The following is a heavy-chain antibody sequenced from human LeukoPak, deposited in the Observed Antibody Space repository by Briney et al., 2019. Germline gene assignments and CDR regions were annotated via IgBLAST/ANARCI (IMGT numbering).Heavy chain of an antibody. V-gene: IGHV1-2*02. CDR2: INPNSGGT. J-gene: IGHJ3*02. D-gene: IGHD2-15*01. CDR3: ARDLSGGALGAFDM. Sequence: ASVKVSCKASGYIFTAYYIHWLRQAPGQGLEWMGWINPNSGGTSFALNFQGRVTLTRDTSISTVYMELSRLRSDDTAVYYCARDLSGGALGAFDMWGQGTMVTVSS. CDR1: GYIFTAYY.